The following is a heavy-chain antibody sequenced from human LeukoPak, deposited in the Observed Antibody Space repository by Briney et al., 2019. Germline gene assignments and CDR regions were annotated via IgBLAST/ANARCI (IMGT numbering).Heavy chain of an antibody. D-gene: IGHD1-14*01. V-gene: IGHV5-10-1*01. J-gene: IGHJ4*02. CDR3: ARFSTGVQNFDY. CDR2: IDPSDSYT. CDR1: GYSFTSYW. Sequence: GESLQISCKGSGYSFTSYWISWVRQMPGKGLEWMGRIDPSDSYTNYSPSFQGHVTISADRSISTAYLQWSSLKASDTAMYYCARFSTGVQNFDYWGQGTLVTVSS.